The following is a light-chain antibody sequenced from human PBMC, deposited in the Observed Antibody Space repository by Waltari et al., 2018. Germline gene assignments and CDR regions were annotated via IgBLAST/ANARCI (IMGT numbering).Light chain of an antibody. CDR3: QHYVALPAT. CDR2: EAS. Sequence: IVLTQSPGTLPLSPGERATPSCRASRSVSRYLAWDQRRPGQAPRLLIFEASTRATGIPDRFSGSGSGTDFSLTISRLEPEDFAVYYCQHYVALPATFGQGTKVEIK. V-gene: IGKV3-20*01. J-gene: IGKJ1*01. CDR1: RSVSRY.